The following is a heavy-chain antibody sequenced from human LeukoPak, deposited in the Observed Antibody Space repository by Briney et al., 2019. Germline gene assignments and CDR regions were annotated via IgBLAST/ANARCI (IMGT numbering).Heavy chain of an antibody. CDR3: ATSRFF. CDR2: ISRSGGST. J-gene: IGHJ4*02. CDR1: GFTFSSYD. D-gene: IGHD3-3*01. Sequence: GGSLRLSCAASGFTFSSYDMSWVRQTPGKGLEWVSGISRSGGSTDYADSVKGRFTVPRDNSKTTLFLHMDSLRAEDTAVYYCATSRFFWGQGTLVTVSS. V-gene: IGHV3-23*01.